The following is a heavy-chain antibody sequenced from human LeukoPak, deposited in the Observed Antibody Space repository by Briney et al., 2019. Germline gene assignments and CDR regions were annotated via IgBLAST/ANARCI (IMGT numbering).Heavy chain of an antibody. D-gene: IGHD2-8*01. J-gene: IGHJ5*02. Sequence: GSLRLSCAASGFTFSSYWMHWVRQAPGKGLVWVSRINSDGSSTSYADSVKGRFTISRDNAKNTLYLQMNSLRAEDTAVYYCARVGTSSLRDWFDPWGQGTLVTVSS. CDR2: INSDGSST. CDR1: GFTFSSYW. V-gene: IGHV3-74*01. CDR3: ARVGTSSLRDWFDP.